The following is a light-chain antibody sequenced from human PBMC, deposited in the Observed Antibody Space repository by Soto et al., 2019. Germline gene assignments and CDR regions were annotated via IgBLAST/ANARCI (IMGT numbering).Light chain of an antibody. V-gene: IGKV1-39*01. Sequence: DIQMTQSPSSLSASVGDRVTITCRASQSIGNYLNWFQQKPGKAPKVLINAASSLQSGVPSRFSGSGSGTDFTLTISSLQPEDFATYYCQQSYNSPPTFGQGTKVDIK. J-gene: IGKJ1*01. CDR3: QQSYNSPPT. CDR2: AAS. CDR1: QSIGNY.